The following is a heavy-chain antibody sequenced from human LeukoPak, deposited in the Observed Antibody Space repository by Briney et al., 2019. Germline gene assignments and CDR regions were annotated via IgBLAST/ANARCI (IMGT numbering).Heavy chain of an antibody. Sequence: GASVKVSCKASGYTFTSYDINWVRQATGQGLEWMGWMNPNSGNTGYAQKFQGRVTMTRNTSISTAYMELSGLRSEDTAVYYCARLYCSSTSCHYDYWGQGTLVTVSS. D-gene: IGHD2-2*01. V-gene: IGHV1-8*01. CDR3: ARLYCSSTSCHYDY. CDR1: GYTFTSYD. J-gene: IGHJ4*02. CDR2: MNPNSGNT.